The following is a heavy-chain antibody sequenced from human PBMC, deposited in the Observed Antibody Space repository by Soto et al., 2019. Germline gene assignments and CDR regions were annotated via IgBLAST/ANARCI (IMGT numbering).Heavy chain of an antibody. J-gene: IGHJ4*02. CDR1: GFSFSTYS. V-gene: IGHV3-23*01. D-gene: IGHD4-17*01. Sequence: EVQLLESGGGLVQPGGSLRLSCAAYGFSFSTYSMAWVRQAPGKGPEWVSGLSHGGAYTFYADSVKGRFTISVDISQNTVYLQMNSLRTDDTAVYYCATWSGYGDAWGQGTLVTVSS. CDR2: LSHGGAYT. CDR3: ATWSGYGDA.